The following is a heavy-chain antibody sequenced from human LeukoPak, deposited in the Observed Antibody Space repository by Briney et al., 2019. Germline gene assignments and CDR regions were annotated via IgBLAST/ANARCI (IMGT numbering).Heavy chain of an antibody. J-gene: IGHJ4*02. D-gene: IGHD3-10*01. CDR1: GFRFSSYE. Sequence: GGSLRLSCAASGFRFSSYEMNWVRRAPGKGLEWVSHISCSASTTYYADSVKGRFTISRDNAKNSLYLQMNSLRAEDTAIYYCARDASYHYGSGSYDDYWGQGTLVTVSS. CDR3: ARDASYHYGSGSYDDY. V-gene: IGHV3-48*03. CDR2: ISCSASTT.